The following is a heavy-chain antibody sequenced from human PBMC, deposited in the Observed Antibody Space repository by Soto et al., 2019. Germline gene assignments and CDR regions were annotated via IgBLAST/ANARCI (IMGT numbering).Heavy chain of an antibody. CDR2: INGDGGTI. CDR1: GFTFSTSW. V-gene: IGHV3-74*01. Sequence: EVQLVEAGGGLVQPGGSLRLSCAASGFTFSTSWIHWVRQAPGKGLVWVSRINGDGGTINYADSVKGRFTISRDNAKNMVYLQMNSLSADDTAVYYCTRGGNYYFDYWGQGTLVTVSS. CDR3: TRGGNYYFDY. D-gene: IGHD1-7*01. J-gene: IGHJ4*02.